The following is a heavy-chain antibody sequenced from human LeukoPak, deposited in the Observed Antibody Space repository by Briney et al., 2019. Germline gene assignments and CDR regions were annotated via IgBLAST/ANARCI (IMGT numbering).Heavy chain of an antibody. V-gene: IGHV1-18*01. J-gene: IGHJ6*03. Sequence: ASVKVSCKASGYTFTNYAIHWVRQAPGQRLEWMGWISAYNGNTNYAQKLQGRVTMTTDTSTSTAYMELRSLRSDDTAVYYCARWIGGRDYYYYYYMDVWGKGTTVTVSS. CDR1: GYTFTNYA. D-gene: IGHD2-15*01. CDR2: ISAYNGNT. CDR3: ARWIGGRDYYYYYYMDV.